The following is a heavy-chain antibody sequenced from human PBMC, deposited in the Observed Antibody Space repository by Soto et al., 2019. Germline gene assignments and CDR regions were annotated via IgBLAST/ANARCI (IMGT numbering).Heavy chain of an antibody. CDR2: ISYSGST. V-gene: IGHV4-39*01. CDR3: ASSDRSGFGFDY. D-gene: IGHD3-22*01. J-gene: IGHJ4*02. CDR1: GGSISSDSYY. Sequence: SETLSLTCAVSGGSISSDSYYWGWIRQSPEKGLEWIASISYSGSTYYNPTLKSRLIISVDTSKSQFPLKLSSVTPEDTALYYCASSDRSGFGFDYWGQGTLVTVSS.